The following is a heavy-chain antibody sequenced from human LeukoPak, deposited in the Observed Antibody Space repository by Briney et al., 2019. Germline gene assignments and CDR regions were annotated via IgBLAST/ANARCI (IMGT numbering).Heavy chain of an antibody. CDR1: GFTFSSYW. J-gene: IGHJ4*02. D-gene: IGHD3-10*01. V-gene: IGHV3-7*01. CDR3: ARAGSLWFGESKFDY. CDR2: IKQDGSEK. Sequence: SGGSLRLSCEASGFTFSSYWMSWVRQAPGKGLEWVANIKQDGSEKYYVDSVKGRFTISRDNAKNSLYLQMNSLRAEDTAVYYCARAGSLWFGESKFDYWGQGTLVTVSS.